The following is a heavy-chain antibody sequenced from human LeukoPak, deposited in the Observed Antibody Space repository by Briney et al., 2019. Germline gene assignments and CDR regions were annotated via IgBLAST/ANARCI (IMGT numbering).Heavy chain of an antibody. V-gene: IGHV1-2*04. D-gene: IGHD6-19*01. CDR3: ARDTMSSGWADFDY. CDR1: GYTFTGYY. CDR2: INPNSGGT. J-gene: IGHJ4*02. Sequence: ASVTVSCKASGYTFTGYYMHWVRQAPGQGLEWMGWINPNSGGTNYAQKFQGWVTMTRDTSISTAYMELSRLRSDDTAVYYCARDTMSSGWADFDYWGQGTLVTVSS.